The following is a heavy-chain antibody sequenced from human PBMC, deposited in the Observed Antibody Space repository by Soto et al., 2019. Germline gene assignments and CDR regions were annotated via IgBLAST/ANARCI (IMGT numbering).Heavy chain of an antibody. CDR3: ARYHRTYYDFWSGYYKGPYFDS. CDR1: GFTFSSYG. D-gene: IGHD3-3*01. Sequence: QVQLVESGGGVVQPGRSLRLSCAASGFTFSSYGMHWVRQAPGKGLEWVAVIWYDGSNKYYADSVKGRFTISRDNSKNTLYLQMNSLRAEDTAVYYCARYHRTYYDFWSGYYKGPYFDSWGQGPLVTVSS. J-gene: IGHJ4*02. CDR2: IWYDGSNK. V-gene: IGHV3-33*01.